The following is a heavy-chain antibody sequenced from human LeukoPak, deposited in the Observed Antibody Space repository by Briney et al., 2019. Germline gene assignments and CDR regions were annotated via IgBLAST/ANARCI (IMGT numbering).Heavy chain of an antibody. CDR3: ARVFQKDFWSVPFPVYHYYYGMDV. V-gene: IGHV3-33*01. Sequence: PGGSLRLSCAASGFTFSSYGMHWVRQAPGRGLEWVAVIWHDGSIKSYADSVKGRFSISRDNSKNTLYLQMNSLRAEDTAVYYCARVFQKDFWSVPFPVYHYYYGMDVWGQGATVTVSS. CDR2: IWHDGSIK. CDR1: GFTFSSYG. D-gene: IGHD3-3*01. J-gene: IGHJ6*02.